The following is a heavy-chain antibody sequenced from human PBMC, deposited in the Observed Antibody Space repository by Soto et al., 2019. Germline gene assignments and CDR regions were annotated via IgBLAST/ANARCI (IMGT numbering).Heavy chain of an antibody. J-gene: IGHJ6*02. CDR3: AREGSWPYYYYGMDV. Sequence: ASVKASSKDSGFTFTTYGISWVRQAPGQGLEWMGWISAYNGDTKYAQNVQDRVSMTTDTPTSTAYMELRSLRSDDTAVYYCAREGSWPYYYYGMDVWGQGTTVTVSS. CDR1: GFTFTTYG. D-gene: IGHD6-13*01. V-gene: IGHV1-18*01. CDR2: ISAYNGDT.